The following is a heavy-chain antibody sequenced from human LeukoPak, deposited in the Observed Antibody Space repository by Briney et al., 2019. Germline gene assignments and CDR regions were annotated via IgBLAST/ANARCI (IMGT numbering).Heavy chain of an antibody. CDR2: IYYSGST. V-gene: IGHV4-59*12. CDR3: ARLQYCSGTSCYWFDP. Sequence: PETLSLTCTVSAGSISSYYWTWIRQPPGKGLEWIGYIYYSGSTNYNPSLKSRVAISLDTSKNQFSLRLSSVTAADTAVYYCARLQYCSGTSCYWFDPWGQGTLVTVSS. CDR1: AGSISSYY. D-gene: IGHD2-2*01. J-gene: IGHJ5*02.